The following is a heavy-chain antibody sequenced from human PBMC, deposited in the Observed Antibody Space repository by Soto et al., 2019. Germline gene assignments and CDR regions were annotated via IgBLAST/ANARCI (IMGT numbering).Heavy chain of an antibody. CDR2: ISDSGGST. Sequence: GGSLRLSCAASGFTFSSYAMSWVRQAPGKGLEWVSSISDSGGSTYYADSVKGRFTISRDNSKNTLYLQMNSLRAEDTALYYCAKPRDGSGSTRYYYYYGMDVLGQGTTVTVSS. J-gene: IGHJ6*02. V-gene: IGHV3-23*01. D-gene: IGHD3-10*01. CDR1: GFTFSSYA. CDR3: AKPRDGSGSTRYYYYYGMDV.